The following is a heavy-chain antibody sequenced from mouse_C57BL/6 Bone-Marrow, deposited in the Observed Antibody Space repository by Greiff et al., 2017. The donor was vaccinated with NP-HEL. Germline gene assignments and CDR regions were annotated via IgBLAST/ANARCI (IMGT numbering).Heavy chain of an antibody. CDR3: ARLSSYGN. V-gene: IGHV5-6*01. J-gene: IGHJ2*01. D-gene: IGHD1-1*01. CDR1: GFTFSSYG. Sequence: EVKLVESGGDLVKPGGSLKLSCAASGFTFSSYGMSWVRQTPDKRLEWVATISSGGSYTYYPDSVKGRFTISSDNAKNTLYLQMSSLKSEDTAMYYCARLSSYGNWGQGTTLTVSS. CDR2: ISSGGSYT.